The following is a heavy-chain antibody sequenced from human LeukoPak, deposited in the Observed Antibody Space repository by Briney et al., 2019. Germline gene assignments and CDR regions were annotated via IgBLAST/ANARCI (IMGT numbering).Heavy chain of an antibody. CDR1: GFTFDDYA. CDR3: AKDLGDPRYYYDSSGSLDY. V-gene: IGHV3-43*02. Sequence: GGSLRLSCAASGFTFDDYAMHWVRQPPGEGLEWVSLISGDGGSTYYADSVKGRFTISRDNSKNSLYLQMNSLRTEDTALYYCAKDLGDPRYYYDSSGSLDYWGQGTLVTVSS. J-gene: IGHJ4*02. D-gene: IGHD3-22*01. CDR2: ISGDGGST.